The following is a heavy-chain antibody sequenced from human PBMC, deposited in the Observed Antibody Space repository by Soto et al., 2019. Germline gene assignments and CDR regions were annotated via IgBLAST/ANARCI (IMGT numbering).Heavy chain of an antibody. Sequence: SQTLSLTCVISGDSVSSNSAAWNWIRQSPSRGLEWLGRTYYRSKWYDAYAESVKSRITVNPDTSKNQFSLQLNSVTPEDTAVYYCAREVVSRAYSSSWYYFDSWGQGTLVTV. CDR1: GDSVSSNSAA. CDR3: AREVVSRAYSSSWYYFDS. J-gene: IGHJ4*02. V-gene: IGHV6-1*01. CDR2: TYYRSKWYD. D-gene: IGHD6-13*01.